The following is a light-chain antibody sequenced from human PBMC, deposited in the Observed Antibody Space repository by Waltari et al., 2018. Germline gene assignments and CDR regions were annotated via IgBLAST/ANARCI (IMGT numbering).Light chain of an antibody. Sequence: DIVVPQSPLSLPVTPGAAASISCSSSQSLLHKYGHNYLDWYLQKQGQSSQLLIYLGSNRASGVPYRISGRRSGTDVTLRISRVEAEDGGVYYCMQSLQTLWTFGPGTKVEIK. CDR1: QSLLHKYGHNY. V-gene: IGKV2-28*01. J-gene: IGKJ1*01. CDR3: MQSLQTLWT. CDR2: LGS.